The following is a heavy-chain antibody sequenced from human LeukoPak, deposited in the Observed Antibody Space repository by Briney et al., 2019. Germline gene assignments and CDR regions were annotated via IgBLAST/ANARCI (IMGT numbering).Heavy chain of an antibody. V-gene: IGHV1-8*01. CDR3: ARAQWELVNAFDI. CDR1: GYTFISYD. CDR2: MNPNSGNT. J-gene: IGHJ3*02. Sequence: ASVKVSCKASGYTFISYDINWVRQATGQGLEWMGWMNPNSGNTGYAQKFQGRVTITRNTSISTAYMELSSLRSEDTAVYYCARAQWELVNAFDIWGQGAMVTVSS. D-gene: IGHD1-26*01.